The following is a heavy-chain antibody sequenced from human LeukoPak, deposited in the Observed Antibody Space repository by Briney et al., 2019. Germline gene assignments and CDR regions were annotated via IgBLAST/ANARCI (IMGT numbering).Heavy chain of an antibody. CDR2: IYYSGST. V-gene: IGHV4-30-4*01. CDR3: ARAGTMIVVVSKEGMNWFDP. J-gene: IGHJ5*02. CDR1: GGSISSSTYY. D-gene: IGHD3-22*01. Sequence: PSETLSLTCTVSGGSISSSTYYWSWIRQPPGKGLEWIGYIYYSGSTYYNPSLKSRVTISVDTSKNQFSLKLSSVTAADTAVYYCARAGTMIVVVSKEGMNWFDPWGQGTLVTVSS.